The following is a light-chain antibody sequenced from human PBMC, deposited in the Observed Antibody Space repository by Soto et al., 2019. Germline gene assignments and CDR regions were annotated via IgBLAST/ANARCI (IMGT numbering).Light chain of an antibody. J-gene: IGKJ5*01. CDR2: RVS. CDR3: MQVTQFPNS. CDR1: QSLLHSHGYTY. Sequence: DIVMTQNPPSLPVNPGEPASISRKSSQSLLHSHGYTYLHWYLQKPGQSPQLLICRVSNHLSGVPDMFSGGESGSDFTLKISWVEADDVGVYYCMQVTQFPNSFGQGTRLEIK. V-gene: IGKV2D-29*02.